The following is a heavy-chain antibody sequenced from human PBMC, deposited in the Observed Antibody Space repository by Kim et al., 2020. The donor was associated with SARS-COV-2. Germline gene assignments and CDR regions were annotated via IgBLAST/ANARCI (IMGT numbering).Heavy chain of an antibody. J-gene: IGHJ4*02. Sequence: GGSLRLSCVPSGFTFRSYAMSWVRQAPGKGLEWVSSISGSGGGGGTYTAGSVKGRFTISRDDSKNTVYLQMSGLRAEDAATYFCAKTQSNGYNYFPFDYWGQGTLVTVSS. V-gene: IGHV3-23*01. CDR3: AKTQSNGYNYFPFDY. CDR1: GFTFRSYA. CDR2: ISGSGGGGGT. D-gene: IGHD3-22*01.